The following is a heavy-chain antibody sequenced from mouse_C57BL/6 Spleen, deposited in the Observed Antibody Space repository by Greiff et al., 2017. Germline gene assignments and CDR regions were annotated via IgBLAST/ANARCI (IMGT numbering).Heavy chain of an antibody. CDR3: ARRWGSYSYFGC. D-gene: IGHD2-10*01. V-gene: IGHV1-69*01. J-gene: IGHJ2*01. Sequence: QVQLQQPGAELVMPGASVKLSCKASGYTFTSYWMHWVKQRPGQGLEWIGEIDPSDSYTNYNQKFKGKSTLTVDKSSSTAYMQLSSLTSEDSAVYYCARRWGSYSYFGCWGQGTTLTVSS. CDR2: IDPSDSYT. CDR1: GYTFTSYW.